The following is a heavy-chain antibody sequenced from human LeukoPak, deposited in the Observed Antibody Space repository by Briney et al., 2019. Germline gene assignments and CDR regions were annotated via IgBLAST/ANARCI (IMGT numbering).Heavy chain of an antibody. D-gene: IGHD3-3*01. Sequence: SETLSLTCAVYGGSFSGYYWSWLRQPPGKGLEWTREINHSGSTNYNPSLKSRVTISVDTSKNQFSLKLSSVTAADTAVYYCARGSSLRTIFGVVTQTCFDYWGQGTLVTVSS. CDR2: INHSGST. CDR3: ARGSSLRTIFGVVTQTCFDY. J-gene: IGHJ4*02. V-gene: IGHV4-34*01. CDR1: GGSFSGYY.